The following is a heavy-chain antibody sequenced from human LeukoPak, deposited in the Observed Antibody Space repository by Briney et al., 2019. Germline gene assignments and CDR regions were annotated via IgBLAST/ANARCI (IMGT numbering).Heavy chain of an antibody. CDR1: GYTFSGYY. Sequence: ASVKVSCEASGYTFSGYYIHWVRQAPGQGLEWMGWIKPDSGDTHYVQKFQGRVTMTRDTSITTAYMEVSLRSDDTAVYYCAKFDQDWGTFDYWGQGTVVTVSS. J-gene: IGHJ4*02. CDR2: IKPDSGDT. CDR3: AKFDQDWGTFDY. D-gene: IGHD7-27*01. V-gene: IGHV1-2*02.